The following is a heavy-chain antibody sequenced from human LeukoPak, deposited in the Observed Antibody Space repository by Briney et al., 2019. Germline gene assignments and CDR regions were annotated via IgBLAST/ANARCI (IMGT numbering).Heavy chain of an antibody. J-gene: IGHJ4*02. CDR1: GYTFTGYY. D-gene: IGHD3-22*01. CDR2: INPNSGGT. V-gene: IGHV1-2*02. CDR3: ALGVDYYDSSGYSIDY. Sequence: ASVKVSCKASGYTFTGYYMHWVRQAPGQGLGWMGWINPNSGGTNYAQKFQGRVTMTRDTSISTAYMELSRLRSDDTAVYYCALGVDYYDSSGYSIDYWGQGTLVTVSS.